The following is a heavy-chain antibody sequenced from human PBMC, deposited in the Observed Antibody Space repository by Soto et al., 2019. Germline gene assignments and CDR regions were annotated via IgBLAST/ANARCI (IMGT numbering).Heavy chain of an antibody. CDR1: GGSISSSSYY. J-gene: IGHJ6*02. D-gene: IGHD5-12*01. CDR3: ARQGVYSGYDNYYHYYGMDV. V-gene: IGHV4-39*01. CDR2: IYYSGST. Sequence: SETLSLTCTVSGGSISSSSYYWGWIRQPPGKGLEWIGSIYYSGSTYYNPSLKSRVTISVDTSKNQFSLKLSSVTAADTAVYYCARQGVYSGYDNYYHYYGMDVWGQGTTVTVSS.